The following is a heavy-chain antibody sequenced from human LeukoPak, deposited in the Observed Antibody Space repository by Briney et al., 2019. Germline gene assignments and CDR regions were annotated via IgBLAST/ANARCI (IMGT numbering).Heavy chain of an antibody. D-gene: IGHD6-13*01. CDR2: MNPNSGNT. Sequence: GASVNVSCTASVYTFTRYDINWGRQAAGQRLGGWGWMNPNSGNTGSTQKFQGRVTMTRNTSISTAYMELSSLRSEDTAVYYCARGRPLYSSSWWGYYYYGMDVWGQGTTVTVSS. CDR3: ARGRPLYSSSWWGYYYYGMDV. CDR1: VYTFTRYD. J-gene: IGHJ6*02. V-gene: IGHV1-8*01.